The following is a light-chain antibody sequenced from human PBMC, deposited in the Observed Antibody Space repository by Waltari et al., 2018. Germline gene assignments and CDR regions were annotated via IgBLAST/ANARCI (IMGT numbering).Light chain of an antibody. Sequence: EIVLTQSPGTLSVSPGERVTVSCRASQTITGSWLTWYHQKPGQATRLLIYGASNRAPGIPNRCSGSGSGTDFTLTISRLEPEYSAVYYRQQYDVSVVTFGGGTKVEIK. CDR1: QTITGSW. CDR3: QQYDVSVVT. V-gene: IGKV3-20*01. J-gene: IGKJ4*01. CDR2: GAS.